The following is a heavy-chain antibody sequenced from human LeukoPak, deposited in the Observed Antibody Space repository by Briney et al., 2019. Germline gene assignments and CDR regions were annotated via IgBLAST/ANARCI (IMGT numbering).Heavy chain of an antibody. CDR3: ARQTSDYGVFGGADKWFNP. CDR1: GLTFSSYA. D-gene: IGHD3-16*01. Sequence: ASVKVSCKAPGLTFSSYAISWRRQAAGQGLEWMVRIIAIVGIANYAQKFQGRVTITAARSTSTAYMELSRLRSEDTAVYYCARQTSDYGVFGGADKWFNPWGQGTLVTVSS. CDR2: IIAIVGIA. J-gene: IGHJ5*02. V-gene: IGHV1-69*04.